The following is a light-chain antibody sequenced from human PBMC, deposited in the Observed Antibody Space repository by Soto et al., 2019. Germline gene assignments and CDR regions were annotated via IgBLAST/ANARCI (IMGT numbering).Light chain of an antibody. CDR1: QSLLHSNGSYY. CDR3: MLSLHIPRP. Sequence: DIVMTQSPLSLPVTPGEPASISCMSSQSLLHSNGSYYLDWCLQQSGQSPQLLIYLGSNRSSGVPDRFSGSGSGTDFTLKISRLEAEDVGVYYCMLSLHIPRPFGHGTKVDI. V-gene: IGKV2-28*01. CDR2: LGS. J-gene: IGKJ1*01.